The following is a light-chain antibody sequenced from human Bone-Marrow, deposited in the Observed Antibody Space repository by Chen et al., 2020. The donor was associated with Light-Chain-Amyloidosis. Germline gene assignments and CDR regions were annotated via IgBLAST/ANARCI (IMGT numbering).Light chain of an antibody. CDR2: EDD. V-gene: IGLV6-57*01. CDR1: SGSLATNS. CDR3: QSYQGSSQGV. Sequence: NFMLTPPHSESASPGKTVIISCTRSSGSLATNSVQWYQQRPGSSPTTVIYEDDQRPSGVPDRFSGSIDRSSNSASLTISGLKTEDEADYYCQSYQGSSQGVFGGGTKLTVL. J-gene: IGLJ3*02.